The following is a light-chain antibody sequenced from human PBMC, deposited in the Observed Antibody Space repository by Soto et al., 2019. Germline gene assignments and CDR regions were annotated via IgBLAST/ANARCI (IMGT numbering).Light chain of an antibody. CDR3: SSFTSSMTNV. CDR1: SSDVGGYNS. V-gene: IGLV2-14*01. J-gene: IGLJ1*01. CDR2: DVT. Sequence: QSALTQPASVSGSPGQSITISCTGTSSDVGGYNSVSWYQQHPGKAPKLILYDVTDRPSGVSYRFSGSKSGNTASLTTSGLQAADEADYFCSSFTSSMTNVFGSGTKATVL.